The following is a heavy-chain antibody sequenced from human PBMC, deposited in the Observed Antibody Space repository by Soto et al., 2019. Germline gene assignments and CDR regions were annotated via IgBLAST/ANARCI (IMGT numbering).Heavy chain of an antibody. D-gene: IGHD1-7*01. CDR3: AKDTLTGTTELGYYYYGMDV. Sequence: GGSLRLSCAASGFTFSSYGMHWVRQAPGKGLEWVAVISYDGSNKYYADSVKGRFTISRDNSKNTLYLQMNSLRAEDTAVYYCAKDTLTGTTELGYYYYGMDVWGQGTTVTVSS. V-gene: IGHV3-30*18. CDR2: ISYDGSNK. CDR1: GFTFSSYG. J-gene: IGHJ6*02.